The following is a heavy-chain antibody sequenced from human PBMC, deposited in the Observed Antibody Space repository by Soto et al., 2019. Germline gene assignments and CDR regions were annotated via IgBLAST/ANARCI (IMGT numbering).Heavy chain of an antibody. D-gene: IGHD3-22*01. CDR2: ISSSSSTI. J-gene: IGHJ4*02. CDR3: ARDSAGYYDGSGRRGVDY. V-gene: IGHV3-48*02. Sequence: GGSLRLSCAASGFTFSSYSMNWVRQAPGKGLEWVSYISSSSSTIYYADSVKGRFTISRDNAKNSLYLQMNSLRDEDTAVYYRARDSAGYYDGSGRRGVDYWVQGSLVTVSS. CDR1: GFTFSSYS.